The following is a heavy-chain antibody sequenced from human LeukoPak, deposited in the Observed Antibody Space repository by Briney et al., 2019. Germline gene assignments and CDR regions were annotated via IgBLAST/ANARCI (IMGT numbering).Heavy chain of an antibody. D-gene: IGHD2-15*01. Sequence: SETLSLTCTVSGGSISSYYWSWIRQPAGKGLEWIGRIYTSGSTNYNPSLKSRVTISVDTSKNQFSLKLSSVTAADTAVYYCARVVDSATLGYYYYYMDVWGKGTTVTISS. CDR2: IYTSGST. CDR3: ARVVDSATLGYYYYYMDV. J-gene: IGHJ6*03. V-gene: IGHV4-4*07. CDR1: GGSISSYY.